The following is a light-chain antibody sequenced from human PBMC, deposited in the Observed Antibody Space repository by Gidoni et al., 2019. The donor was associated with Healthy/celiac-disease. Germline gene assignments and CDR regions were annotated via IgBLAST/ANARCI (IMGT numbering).Light chain of an antibody. J-gene: IGKJ2*01. CDR2: WAS. V-gene: IGKV4-1*01. CDR3: QQYYSTPRT. Sequence: DIVMTHSPDSLAASLGERATINCKSSQRVLYSSNNKNYLAWYHKKPGQPPKLLIYWASTRESGVTDRFSGRGSGTDFTLDISSLQAEDVAVYYCQQYYSTPRTFSQGTKLEIK. CDR1: QRVLYSSNNKNY.